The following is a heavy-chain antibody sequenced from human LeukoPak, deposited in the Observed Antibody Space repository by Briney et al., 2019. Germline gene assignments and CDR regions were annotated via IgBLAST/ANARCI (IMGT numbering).Heavy chain of an antibody. CDR1: AFSLNAYN. D-gene: IGHD3-10*01. CDR3: AREETNYYGSGSYYNHYYYYYMDV. Sequence: PGGSLRLSCAASAFSLNAYNMNWVRQAPGKGLEWVSSISYTGTYIYYADSVKGRFTISRDNAKNSLYLQMNSLRAEDTAVYYCAREETNYYGSGSYYNHYYYYYMDVWGKGTTVTVSS. CDR2: ISYTGTYI. J-gene: IGHJ6*03. V-gene: IGHV3-21*01.